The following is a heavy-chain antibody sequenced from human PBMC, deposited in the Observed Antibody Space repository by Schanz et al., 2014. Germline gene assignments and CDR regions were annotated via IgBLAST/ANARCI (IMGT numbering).Heavy chain of an antibody. CDR2: IWYDSSNK. V-gene: IGHV3-30*02. Sequence: QVQLVESGGGVVQPGGSLRLSCAASGFSFSSYGMHWVRQAPGKGLEWVAVIWYDSSNKYYADSVKGRFTISRDNSKNTLYLQMNSLRTEDTAVYFCAKSYDTSGYSGFDYWGQGTLVTVSS. D-gene: IGHD3-22*01. CDR1: GFSFSSYG. CDR3: AKSYDTSGYSGFDY. J-gene: IGHJ4*02.